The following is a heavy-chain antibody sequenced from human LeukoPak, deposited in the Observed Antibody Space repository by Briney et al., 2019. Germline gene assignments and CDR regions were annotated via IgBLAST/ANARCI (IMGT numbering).Heavy chain of an antibody. D-gene: IGHD3-3*01. Sequence: GESLTLSCAASGFALRNYWMDWVRQASGKGLEWVGNINPDGSLKHYVASVRGPFTISRDNARNSVYLQMNALRVEDTAVYYCPRAFVFWGQGTLVTVSS. V-gene: IGHV3-7*01. CDR2: INPDGSLK. CDR1: GFALRNYW. CDR3: PRAFVF. J-gene: IGHJ4*02.